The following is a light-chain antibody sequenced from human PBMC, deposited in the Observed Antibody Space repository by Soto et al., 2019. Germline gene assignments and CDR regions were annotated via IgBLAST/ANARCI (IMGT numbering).Light chain of an antibody. Sequence: DIQMTQSPSTLSASVGDRVTITCRASQSISIWLAWYQQKPGKAPNILIYDASTLVSGVPSRFSGSGSGTEFPLPISSLQPDDFATYYCQQYNNYFSWTFGQGTKVEIK. J-gene: IGKJ1*01. CDR1: QSISIW. V-gene: IGKV1-5*01. CDR3: QQYNNYFSWT. CDR2: DAS.